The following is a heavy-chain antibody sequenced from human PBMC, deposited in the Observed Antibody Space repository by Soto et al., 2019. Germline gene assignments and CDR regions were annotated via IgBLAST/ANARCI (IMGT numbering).Heavy chain of an antibody. Sequence: PSETLSHTCTVSGDSISRYYWNWIRQPAGKGLEWIGRIDASGNSNYNPSLKSRVTMSVDTSKKQFSLKVTSVTAADTAVYYCARYSSNWFQTEGMDVWGQGTTVTVSS. D-gene: IGHD6-13*01. V-gene: IGHV4-4*07. CDR3: ARYSSNWFQTEGMDV. CDR1: GDSISRYY. CDR2: IDASGNS. J-gene: IGHJ6*02.